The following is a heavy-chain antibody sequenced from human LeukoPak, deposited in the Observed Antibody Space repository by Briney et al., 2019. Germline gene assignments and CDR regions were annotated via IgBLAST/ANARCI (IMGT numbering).Heavy chain of an antibody. CDR2: INHSGST. V-gene: IGHV4-34*01. D-gene: IGHD2-2*01. CDR3: ASNLPNCSSTSCYEAY. CDR1: GGSFSGYY. J-gene: IGHJ4*02. Sequence: SETLSLTCAVYGGSFSGYYWSWIRQPPGKGLEWIGEINHSGSTNYNPSLKSRVTISVDTSKNQFSLKLSSVTAADTAVYYCASNLPNCSSTSCYEAYWGQGTLVTVSS.